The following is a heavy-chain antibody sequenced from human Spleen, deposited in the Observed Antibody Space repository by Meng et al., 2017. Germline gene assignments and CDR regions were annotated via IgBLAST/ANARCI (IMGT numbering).Heavy chain of an antibody. D-gene: IGHD4-11*01. Sequence: VRLRQWGAGLLKPSETLSLTCVVSGGSFSDYYWSWIRQPPGKGLEWIGEINHSGSTNYNPSLESRATISVDTSQNNLSLKLSSVTAADSAVYYCARGQTTMAHDFDYWGQGTLVTVSS. V-gene: IGHV4-34*01. CDR3: ARGQTTMAHDFDY. CDR1: GGSFSDYY. J-gene: IGHJ4*02. CDR2: INHSGST.